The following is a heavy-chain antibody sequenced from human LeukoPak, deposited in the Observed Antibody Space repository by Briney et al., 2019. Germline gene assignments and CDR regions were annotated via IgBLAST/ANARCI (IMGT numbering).Heavy chain of an antibody. CDR3: ARLRRAYSAYGCFDY. D-gene: IGHD5-12*01. CDR1: GGSINSSDSY. Sequence: PSETLSLTCTVSGGSINSSDSYWAWIRQPPGKGLEWIGSIFNTGSTYDKTSLKSRVTISVDTSNNHFSLKVKSVTAADAALYYCARLRRAYSAYGCFDYWGQGTLVTVAS. J-gene: IGHJ4*02. V-gene: IGHV4-39*02. CDR2: IFNTGST.